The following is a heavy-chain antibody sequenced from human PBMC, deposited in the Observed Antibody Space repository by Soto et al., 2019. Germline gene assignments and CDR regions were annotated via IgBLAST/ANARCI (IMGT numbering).Heavy chain of an antibody. CDR3: AGDGYGDYGDPPRDY. Sequence: ASVKVSCKASGGTFSSYTISWVRQAPGQGLEWMGRIIPILGIANYAQKFQGRVTITADKSTSTAYMELSSLRSEDTAVYYCAGDGYGDYGDPPRDYWGQGTLVTVSS. CDR1: GGTFSSYT. CDR2: IIPILGIA. V-gene: IGHV1-69*04. J-gene: IGHJ4*02. D-gene: IGHD4-17*01.